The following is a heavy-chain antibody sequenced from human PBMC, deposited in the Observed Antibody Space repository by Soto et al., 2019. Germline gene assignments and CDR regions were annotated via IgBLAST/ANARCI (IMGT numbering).Heavy chain of an antibody. V-gene: IGHV4-59*01. CDR2: IYYSGST. CDR3: ARGYGPSRDYGMDV. CDR1: GGSISSYY. D-gene: IGHD3-10*01. J-gene: IGHJ6*02. Sequence: PSETLSLTCTVSGGSISSYYWSWIRQPPGKGLEWIGYIYYSGSTNYNPSPKSRVTISVDTSKNQFSLKLSSVTAADTAVYYCARGYGPSRDYGMDVWGQGTTVTVSS.